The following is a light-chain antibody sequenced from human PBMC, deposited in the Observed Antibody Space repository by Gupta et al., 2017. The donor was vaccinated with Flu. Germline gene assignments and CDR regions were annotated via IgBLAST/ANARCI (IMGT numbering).Light chain of an antibody. CDR3: QQRSDWPT. CDR2: DAS. CDR1: QSVSSY. Sequence: PGDRATLSCRASQSVSSYLAWYQQKPGQAPRLLIYDASNRATGIPARFSGSGSGTDFTLTISSLEPEDFAVYFCQQRSDWPTFGPGTKVDIK. V-gene: IGKV3-11*01. J-gene: IGKJ3*01.